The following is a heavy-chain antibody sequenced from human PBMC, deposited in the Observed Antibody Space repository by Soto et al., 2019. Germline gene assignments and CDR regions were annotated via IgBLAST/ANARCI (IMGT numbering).Heavy chain of an antibody. CDR2: MNPNSGNT. Sequence: ASVKVSCKASGYTFTSYDINWVRQATGQGLEWMGWMNPNSGNTGYAQKFQGRVTMTRNTSISTAYMELSSLRSEDTAVYYCARVASYDFRSGYRFFDNYYYMDVWGKGTTVTVSS. CDR1: GYTFTSYD. J-gene: IGHJ6*03. V-gene: IGHV1-8*01. D-gene: IGHD3-3*01. CDR3: ARVASYDFRSGYRFFDNYYYMDV.